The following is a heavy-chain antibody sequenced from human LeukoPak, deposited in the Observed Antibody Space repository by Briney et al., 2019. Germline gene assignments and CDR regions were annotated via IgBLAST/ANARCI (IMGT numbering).Heavy chain of an antibody. D-gene: IGHD3-10*01. Sequence: PGGSLRLSCAASGFTFSSYSMNWVRQAPGKGLEWVSAISGSGGSTYYADSVKGRFTVSRDNSKNTLYLQMNSLRAEDTAVYYCARVVPPTDYGSGSYFWDPYYFDYWGQGTLATVSS. CDR2: ISGSGGST. CDR3: ARVVPPTDYGSGSYFWDPYYFDY. V-gene: IGHV3-23*01. CDR1: GFTFSSYS. J-gene: IGHJ4*02.